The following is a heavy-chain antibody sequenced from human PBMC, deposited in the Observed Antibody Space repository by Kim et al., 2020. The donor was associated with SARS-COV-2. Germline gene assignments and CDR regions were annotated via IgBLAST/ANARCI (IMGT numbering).Heavy chain of an antibody. CDR1: GFTVSSNY. D-gene: IGHD6-19*01. J-gene: IGHJ4*02. CDR2: IYSGGST. CDR3: ARVASSGWRHFDY. V-gene: IGHV3-53*01. Sequence: GGSLRLSCAASGFTVSSNYMSWVRQAPGKGLEWVSVIYSGGSTYYADSVKGRFTISRDNSKNTLYLQMNSLRAEDTAVYYCARVASSGWRHFDYWGQGTLVTVSS.